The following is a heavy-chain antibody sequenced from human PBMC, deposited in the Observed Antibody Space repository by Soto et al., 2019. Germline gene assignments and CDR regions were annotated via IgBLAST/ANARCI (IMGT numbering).Heavy chain of an antibody. Sequence: PSETLSLTCTVSGDSITSGESYWSWIRQPPGKGLEWIGYIYYSGSTYYNPSLKSRISISVDTSKNQFSLKLSSVTAADTAVYYCARVAVAGTRVDYWGQGTLVTVSS. CDR2: IYYSGST. V-gene: IGHV4-30-4*01. CDR1: GDSITSGESY. J-gene: IGHJ4*02. CDR3: ARVAVAGTRVDY. D-gene: IGHD6-19*01.